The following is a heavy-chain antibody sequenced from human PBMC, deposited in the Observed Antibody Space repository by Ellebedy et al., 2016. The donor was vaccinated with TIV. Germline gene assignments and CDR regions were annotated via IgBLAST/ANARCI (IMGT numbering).Heavy chain of an antibody. CDR1: EFAFGSYA. V-gene: IGHV3-23*01. J-gene: IGHJ5*02. CDR3: ARESTYCGADCYSLSDH. CDR2: ISNGGDTT. Sequence: GESLKISCAASEFAFGSYAMSWVRQAPGKGLEWVSVISNGGDTTYADSVKGRFAISRDNSKSTLFLQMNSLRPEDTAVYYCARESTYCGADCYSLSDHWGQGALVTVSA. D-gene: IGHD2-21*02.